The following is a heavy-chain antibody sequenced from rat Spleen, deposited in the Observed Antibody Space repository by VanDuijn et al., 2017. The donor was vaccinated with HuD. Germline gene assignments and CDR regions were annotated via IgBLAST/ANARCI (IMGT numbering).Heavy chain of an antibody. D-gene: IGHD1-1*01. J-gene: IGHJ4*01. Sequence: EVQLVETGGGLVQPGRSLKLSCAASGFTFSNYWMYWIRQAPGKGLEWVSSIKTDGSSTDYLGSVKGRFTISRDNAKSSLYLQMDSLRSEDTATYYCTTCLLQWWGVMDAWGQGASVTVSS. CDR2: IKTDGSST. CDR1: GFTFSNYW. V-gene: IGHV5-58*01. CDR3: TTCLLQWWGVMDA.